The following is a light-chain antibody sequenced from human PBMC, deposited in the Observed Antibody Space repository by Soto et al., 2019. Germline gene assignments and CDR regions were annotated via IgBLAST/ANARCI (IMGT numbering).Light chain of an antibody. CDR3: QQYDKWPPVT. CDR1: QSISNN. Sequence: EIVMTQSPATLSVSPGDRATLFCWASQSISNNLAWYQQKPGQAPRLLVYGASTRATGLPARFSGSGSGTEFTLTISSLQSEDSAVYYCQQYDKWPPVTLGQGTRLEI. CDR2: GAS. J-gene: IGKJ5*01. V-gene: IGKV3-15*01.